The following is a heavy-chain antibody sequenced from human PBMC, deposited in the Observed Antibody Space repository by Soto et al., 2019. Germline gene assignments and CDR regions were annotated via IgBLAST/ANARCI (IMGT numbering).Heavy chain of an antibody. Sequence: ASVKVSCKASGYTFTSSGISWVRQAPGQGLGWMGWXXXXXXXXXXXXXXQGRVTMTTDTSTGTAYMELRSLRSDDTAVYYCARDSGNYYYYYGMDVWGQGTTVTVSS. V-gene: IGHV1-18*01. CDR2: XXXXXXXX. CDR1: GYTFTSSG. J-gene: IGHJ6*02. CDR3: ARDSGNYYYYYGMDV. D-gene: IGHD1-26*01.